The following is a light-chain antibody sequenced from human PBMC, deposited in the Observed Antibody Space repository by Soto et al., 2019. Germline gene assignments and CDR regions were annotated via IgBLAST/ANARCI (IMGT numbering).Light chain of an antibody. CDR2: DVN. CDR3: TSYASGSSHVV. V-gene: IGLV2-14*01. J-gene: IGLJ2*01. Sequence: QSALTQPASVSGSPGQSITLSCTGTSSDIGGYDYVSWYQRHPDKAPKLIIYDVNNRPSGVSNRFSGSKSGNTASLTISGLQAEDXADYYCTSYASGSSHVVFGGGTKLTVL. CDR1: SSDIGGYDY.